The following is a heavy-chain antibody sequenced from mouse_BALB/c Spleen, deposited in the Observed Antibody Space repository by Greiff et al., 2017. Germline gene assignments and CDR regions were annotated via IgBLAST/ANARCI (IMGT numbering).Heavy chain of an antibody. Sequence: QVQLKQSGPELVKPGASVKMSCKASGYTFTDYVLSWVKQRTGQGLEWIGEIYPGSGSTYYNEKFKGKATLTADKSSNTAYMQLSSLTSEDSAVYFCARSGTTGAWFAYWGQGTLVTVSA. D-gene: IGHD4-1*01. CDR1: GYTFTDYV. CDR3: ARSGTTGAWFAY. J-gene: IGHJ3*01. CDR2: IYPGSGST. V-gene: IGHV1-77*01.